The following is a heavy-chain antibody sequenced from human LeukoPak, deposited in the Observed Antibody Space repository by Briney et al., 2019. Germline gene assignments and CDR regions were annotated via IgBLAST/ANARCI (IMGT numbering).Heavy chain of an antibody. CDR2: INPNSGGA. V-gene: IGHV1-2*02. J-gene: IGHJ5*02. D-gene: IGHD2-2*01. Sequence: ASVKVSCKASGYTFTGYYMHWVRQAPGQGLEWMGWINPNSGGANYAQKFQGRVTMTRDTSISTAYMELSRLRSDDTAVYYCAREYCSSTSCSWFDPRGQGTLVTVSS. CDR1: GYTFTGYY. CDR3: AREYCSSTSCSWFDP.